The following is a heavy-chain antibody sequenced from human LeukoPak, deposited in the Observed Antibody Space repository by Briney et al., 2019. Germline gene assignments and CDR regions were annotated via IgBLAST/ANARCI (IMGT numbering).Heavy chain of an antibody. J-gene: IGHJ4*02. D-gene: IGHD3-10*01. CDR2: IYTSGST. V-gene: IGHV4-4*07. CDR1: GGSISSYY. CDR3: AKHYMGSSYNHGLDC. Sequence: SETLSLTCTVSGGSISSYYWSWIRQPAGKGLEWIGRIYTSGSTNYNPSLKSRVTMSVDTSKNQFSLKLSSVTAADTALYYCAKHYMGSSYNHGLDCWGQGTLVTVSS.